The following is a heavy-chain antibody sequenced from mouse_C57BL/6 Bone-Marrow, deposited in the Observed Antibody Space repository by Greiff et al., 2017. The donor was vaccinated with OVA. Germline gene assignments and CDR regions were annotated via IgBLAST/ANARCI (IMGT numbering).Heavy chain of an antibody. V-gene: IGHV7-1*01. CDR2: SRNKANDYTT. CDR1: GFTFSDFY. J-gene: IGHJ3*01. CDR3: ARDGAGTRFAY. Sequence: EVKLVESGGGLVQSGRSLRLSCATSGFTFSDFYMEWVRQAPGKGLEWIAASRNKANDYTTEYSASVKGRFIVSRDTSQSILYLQMNALRAEDTAIYYCARDGAGTRFAYWGQGTLVTVSA. D-gene: IGHD4-1*01.